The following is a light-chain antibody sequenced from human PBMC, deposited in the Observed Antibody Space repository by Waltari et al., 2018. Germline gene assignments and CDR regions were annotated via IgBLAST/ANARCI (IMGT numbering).Light chain of an antibody. Sequence: QSALTQPPSASGSPGQAVTISCTGTSDDIGVFHYVSWYQPHPGKAPKLMIYAVGKRPSGVPNRFSGSKSGNTASLTVSGLQAEDEADYFCSSYAGSNRVVFGGGTKLTVL. CDR1: SDDIGVFHY. J-gene: IGLJ2*01. CDR2: AVG. CDR3: SSYAGSNRVV. V-gene: IGLV2-8*01.